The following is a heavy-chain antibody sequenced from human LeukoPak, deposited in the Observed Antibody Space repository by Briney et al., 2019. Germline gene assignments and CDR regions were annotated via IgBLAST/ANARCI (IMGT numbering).Heavy chain of an antibody. CDR1: TFTFRSYE. CDR3: ARARYSSGCYYFDY. D-gene: IGHD6-19*01. V-gene: IGHV3-33*08. J-gene: IGHJ4*02. Sequence: GGCLRLSCAASTFTFRSYEMNWVRQAPGKGLEWVAVIWYDGSNKYYADSVKGRFTISRDNSKNTQYLQMNSLRAEDTAVYYCARARYSSGCYYFDYWGRGTLVTSSS. CDR2: IWYDGSNK.